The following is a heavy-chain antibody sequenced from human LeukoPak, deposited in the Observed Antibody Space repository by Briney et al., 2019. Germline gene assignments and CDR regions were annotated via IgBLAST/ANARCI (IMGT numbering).Heavy chain of an antibody. Sequence: EASVKVSCKASGYTFTSYGISWVRQAPGQGLEWMGWISAYNGNTNYAQKLRGRVTMTTDTSTSTAYMELRSLRSDDTAVYYCARAKPFSSWPRDLYYFDYWGQGTLVTVSS. D-gene: IGHD6-13*01. CDR1: GYTFTSYG. CDR2: ISAYNGNT. V-gene: IGHV1-18*01. J-gene: IGHJ4*02. CDR3: ARAKPFSSWPRDLYYFDY.